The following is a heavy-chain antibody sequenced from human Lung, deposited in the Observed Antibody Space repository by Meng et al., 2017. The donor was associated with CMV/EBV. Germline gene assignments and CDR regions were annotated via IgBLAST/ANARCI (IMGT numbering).Heavy chain of an antibody. J-gene: IGHJ4*02. V-gene: IGHV4-30-4*08. D-gene: IGHD5-18*01. CDR3: ARALDTAMVTFDY. Sequence: QVQLQGSGPGLVKPSQTLSLTGTVSGGSISSGDYYWSWIRQPPGKGLEWIGYIYYSGSTYYNPSLKSRVTISVDTSKNQFSLKLSSVTAADTAVYYCARALDTAMVTFDYWGQGTLVTVSS. CDR1: GGSISSGDYY. CDR2: IYYSGST.